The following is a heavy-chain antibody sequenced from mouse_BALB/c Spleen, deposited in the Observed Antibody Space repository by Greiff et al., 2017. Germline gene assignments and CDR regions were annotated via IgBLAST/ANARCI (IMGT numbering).Heavy chain of an antibody. CDR1: GYSITSDYA. J-gene: IGHJ3*01. D-gene: IGHD1-1*01. CDR3: ARNYGSRGGFAY. Sequence: EVMLVESGPGLVKPSQSLSLTCTVTGYSITSDYAWNWIRQFPGNKLEWMGYISYSGSTSYNPSLKSRISITRDTSKNQFFLQLNSVTTEDTATYYCARNYGSRGGFAYWGQGTLVTVSA. V-gene: IGHV3-2*02. CDR2: ISYSGST.